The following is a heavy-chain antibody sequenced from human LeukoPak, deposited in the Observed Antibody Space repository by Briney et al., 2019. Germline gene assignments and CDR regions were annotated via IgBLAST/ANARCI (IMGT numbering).Heavy chain of an antibody. D-gene: IGHD4-17*01. J-gene: IGHJ4*02. V-gene: IGHV3-30*02. CDR3: AKDLGYGDYLFDY. CDR1: GFTFSSYG. Sequence: PGVSLRLSCAASGFTFSSYGMHWVRQAPGKGLEGVAFIRYDGSNKYYADSVKGRFTISRDNSKNTLYLQMNSLRAEDTAVYYCAKDLGYGDYLFDYWGQGALVTVSS. CDR2: IRYDGSNK.